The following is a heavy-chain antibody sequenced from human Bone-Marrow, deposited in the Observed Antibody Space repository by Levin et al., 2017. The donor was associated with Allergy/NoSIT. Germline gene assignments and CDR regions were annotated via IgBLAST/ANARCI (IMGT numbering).Heavy chain of an antibody. CDR3: ARDCPHLSYSSTWYYYYGMDG. Sequence: LSLTCAASGFTFSNSSMNWVRQAPGKGLEWVSYISDSSSSIFYADSVKGRFTTSRDNAKNSLFLQMNSLRDEDTPVYYCARDCPHLSYSSTWYYYYGMDGWGQGATVTVSS. D-gene: IGHD6-13*01. J-gene: IGHJ6*02. V-gene: IGHV3-48*02. CDR2: ISDSSSSI. CDR1: GFTFSNSS.